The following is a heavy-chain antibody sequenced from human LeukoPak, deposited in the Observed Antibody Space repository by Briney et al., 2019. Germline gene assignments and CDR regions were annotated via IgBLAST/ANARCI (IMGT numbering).Heavy chain of an antibody. J-gene: IGHJ5*02. CDR2: INHNGST. CDR1: GGSFSGYY. Sequence: SETLSLTCAVYGGSFSGYYWSWIRQPPGKGLEWIGEINHNGSTNYNPSLKSRVTISVDTSKNQFSLKLSSVTAADTAVYYCARANNPTKYSSSWLPRWGWFDPWGQGTLVTVSS. CDR3: ARANNPTKYSSSWLPRWGWFDP. V-gene: IGHV4-34*01. D-gene: IGHD6-13*01.